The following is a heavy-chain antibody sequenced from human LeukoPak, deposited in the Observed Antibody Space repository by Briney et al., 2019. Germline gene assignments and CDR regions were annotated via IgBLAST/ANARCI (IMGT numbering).Heavy chain of an antibody. D-gene: IGHD2-2*01. Sequence: SETLSLTCTVSGYSISSGYYWGWIRQPPGKGLEWIGSIYHSGSTYYNPSPKSRVTISVDTSKNQFSLKLSSVTAADTAVYYCARDRMTGYCSSTSCYEGGYNWFDPWGQGTLVTVSS. CDR3: ARDRMTGYCSSTSCYEGGYNWFDP. CDR2: IYHSGST. J-gene: IGHJ5*02. CDR1: GYSISSGYY. V-gene: IGHV4-38-2*02.